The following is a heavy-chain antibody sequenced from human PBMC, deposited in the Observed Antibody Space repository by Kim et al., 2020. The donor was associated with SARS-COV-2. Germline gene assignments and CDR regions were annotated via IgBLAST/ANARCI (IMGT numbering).Heavy chain of an antibody. Sequence: ASVKVSCKASGYTFTSYDINWVRQATGQGLEWMGWMNPNSGNTGYAQKFQGRVTMTRNTSISTAYMELSSLGSEDTAVYYCARATDRSKEITIFGVVPRYCYMDVWGRGTTVTVSS. V-gene: IGHV1-8*01. D-gene: IGHD3-3*01. CDR1: GYTFTSYD. CDR2: MNPNSGNT. J-gene: IGHJ6*03. CDR3: ARATDRSKEITIFGVVPRYCYMDV.